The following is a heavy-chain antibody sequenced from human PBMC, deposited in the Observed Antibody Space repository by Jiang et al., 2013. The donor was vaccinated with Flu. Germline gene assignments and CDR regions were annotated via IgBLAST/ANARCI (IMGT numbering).Heavy chain of an antibody. Sequence: WISAYNGNTNYAQKLQGRVTMTTDTSTSTAYMELRSLRSDDTAVYYCARGGAGGSGSYYRLFDYWGQGTLVTVSS. CDR3: ARGGAGGSGSYYRLFDY. J-gene: IGHJ4*02. CDR2: ISAYNGNT. V-gene: IGHV1-18*01. D-gene: IGHD3-10*01.